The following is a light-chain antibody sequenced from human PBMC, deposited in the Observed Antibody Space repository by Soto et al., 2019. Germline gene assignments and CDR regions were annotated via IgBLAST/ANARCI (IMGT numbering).Light chain of an antibody. Sequence: QSVLTQPPSGSGAPGQRVTLSCTGSSSNIGAGYDVHWYQQLPGTAPKLLIYGNSNRPSGVPDRFSGSKSGTSASLAITGLQAEDEADYYCQSYDSSLSDVVFGGGTKLTVL. CDR1: SSNIGAGYD. J-gene: IGLJ2*01. CDR3: QSYDSSLSDVV. CDR2: GNS. V-gene: IGLV1-40*01.